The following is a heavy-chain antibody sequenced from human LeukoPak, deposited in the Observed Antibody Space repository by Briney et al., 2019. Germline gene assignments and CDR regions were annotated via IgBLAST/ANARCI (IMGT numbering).Heavy chain of an antibody. CDR2: INHSRST. CDR3: ARDFSSSSTVYYYYYMDV. Sequence: SETLSLTCAVYGGSFSGYYWSWIRQPPGKGLEWIGEINHSRSTNYNPSLKSRVTISLDTSKNQFSLKLSSVTAADTAIYYCARDFSSSSTVYYYYYMDVWGKGTTVTVSS. J-gene: IGHJ6*03. V-gene: IGHV4-34*01. CDR1: GGSFSGYY. D-gene: IGHD6-6*01.